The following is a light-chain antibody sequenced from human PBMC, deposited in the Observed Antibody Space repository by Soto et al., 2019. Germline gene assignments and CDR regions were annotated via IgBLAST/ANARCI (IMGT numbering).Light chain of an antibody. J-gene: IGKJ1*01. CDR3: QQYNNWPRT. Sequence: EIVMTQSPATLSVSPGERATLSCRASQSVSSNLAWYQQKPGQAPRLLIHGASTRATGIPARFSGSGSGTEFTLTISSLQSEDFAVYYCQQYNNWPRTFGQATKVDIK. V-gene: IGKV3-15*01. CDR1: QSVSSN. CDR2: GAS.